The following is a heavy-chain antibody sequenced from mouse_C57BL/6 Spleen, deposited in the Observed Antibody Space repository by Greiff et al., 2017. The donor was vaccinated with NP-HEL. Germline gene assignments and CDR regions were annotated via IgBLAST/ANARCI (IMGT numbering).Heavy chain of an antibody. CDR3: TVYSILYYFDY. D-gene: IGHD2-5*01. CDR1: GYTFTDYE. V-gene: IGHV1-15*01. CDR2: IDPETGGT. J-gene: IGHJ2*01. Sequence: VQLQQSGAELVRPGASVTLSCKASGYTFTDYEMHWVKQTPVHGLEWIGAIDPETGGTAYNQKFKGKAILTADKSSSTAYMELRSLTSEDSAVYYCTVYSILYYFDYWGQGTTLTVSS.